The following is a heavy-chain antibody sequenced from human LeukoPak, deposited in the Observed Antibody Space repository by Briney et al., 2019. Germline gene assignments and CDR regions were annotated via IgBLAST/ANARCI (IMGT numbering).Heavy chain of an antibody. D-gene: IGHD6-13*01. CDR3: ARGFSSSVLSDCFDP. Sequence: SETLSLTCTVSGGSISSGAYYWSWIRQHPGKGLEWIAYIYYSGSTYYNPSLKSRVTISVDTSKNQFSLRLSSVTAADTAGYYCARGFSSSVLSDCFDPSGQGTLVTVSS. CDR1: GGSISSGAYY. CDR2: IYYSGST. V-gene: IGHV4-31*03. J-gene: IGHJ5*02.